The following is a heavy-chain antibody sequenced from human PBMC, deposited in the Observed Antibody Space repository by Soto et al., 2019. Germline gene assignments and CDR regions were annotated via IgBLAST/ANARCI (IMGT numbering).Heavy chain of an antibody. CDR2: IVVASGRT. V-gene: IGHV1-58*02. J-gene: IGHJ6*02. CDR3: SADHPHTAIGWPV. Sequence: ASVKVACKASGFDFGSFGIQFLRQTRGRGLEWIGWIVVASGRTNYARQFQGRVAFSRDMSSTTAYMDLYDLKSDDTAVYFCSADHPHTAIGWPVWGQGTTDTVSS. CDR1: GFDFGSFG.